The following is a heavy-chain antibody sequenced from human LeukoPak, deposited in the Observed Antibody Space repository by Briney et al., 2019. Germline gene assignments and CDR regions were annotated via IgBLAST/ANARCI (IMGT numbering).Heavy chain of an antibody. CDR2: MYPSGSA. Sequence: SETLSLTCTVSGGSISSYFWSWIRQPAGKGLEYIGHMYPSGSANYKPSLKSRVTMSVDTSRNQFSLRLSSVTAADTAVYYCAKATGDHWLAWYDYWGQGTLVTASS. D-gene: IGHD6-19*01. CDR3: AKATGDHWLAWYDY. V-gene: IGHV4-4*07. CDR1: GGSISSYF. J-gene: IGHJ4*02.